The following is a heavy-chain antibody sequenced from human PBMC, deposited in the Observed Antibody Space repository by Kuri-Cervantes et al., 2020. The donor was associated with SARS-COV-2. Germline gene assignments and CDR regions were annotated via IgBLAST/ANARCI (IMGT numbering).Heavy chain of an antibody. CDR1: GGSFSAYY. D-gene: IGHD3-16*01. CDR2: INHSGST. J-gene: IGHJ4*02. CDR3: AGSPGGVFDC. V-gene: IGHV4-34*01. Sequence: SQTLSLTCAVYGGSFSAYYWSWIRRPPGKGLEWIGEINHSGSTNYNPSLKSRVTISVDTSKHQLSLKLSSVTAADTAVYYCAGSPGGVFDCWGQGTLVTVSS.